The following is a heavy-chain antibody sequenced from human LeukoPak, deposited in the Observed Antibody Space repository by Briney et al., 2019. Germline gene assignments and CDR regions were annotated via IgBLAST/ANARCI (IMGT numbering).Heavy chain of an antibody. CDR2: ISAYNGNT. J-gene: IGHJ6*02. CDR3: ARDTVVVVVAASYGMDV. D-gene: IGHD2-15*01. V-gene: IGHV1-18*01. Sequence: ASVKVSCKASGYTFTSYGISWVRQAPGQGLEWMGWISAYNGNTNYAQKLQGRVTMTTDTSTSTAYMELRSLRSDDTAAYYCARDTVVVVVAASYGMDVWGQGTTVTVSS. CDR1: GYTFTSYG.